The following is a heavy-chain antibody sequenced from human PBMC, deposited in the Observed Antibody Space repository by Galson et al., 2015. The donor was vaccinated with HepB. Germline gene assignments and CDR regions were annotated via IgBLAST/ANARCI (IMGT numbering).Heavy chain of an antibody. V-gene: IGHV3-21*01. CDR2: ILGSGDST. CDR3: AKTSYSSSTRFSDLDY. CDR1: GFTFSKYT. Sequence: SLRLSCAASGFTFSKYTMNWVRQAPGKGLEWVSSILGSGDSTYYADSVRGRFIISRDNAKNSLSLQMNSLRAEDTAVYHCAKTSYSSSTRFSDLDYWGQGILVLVSS. D-gene: IGHD6-6*01. J-gene: IGHJ4*02.